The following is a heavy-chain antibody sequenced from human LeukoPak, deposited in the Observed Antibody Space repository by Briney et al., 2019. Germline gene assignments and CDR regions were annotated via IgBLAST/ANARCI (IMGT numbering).Heavy chain of an antibody. CDR2: IYTSGST. V-gene: IGHV4-4*07. CDR3: ARDRSRGYLDY. J-gene: IGHJ4*02. D-gene: IGHD5-12*01. Sequence: SETLSLTCAVYGGSFSGYYWSWIRQPAGKGLEWIGRIYTSGSTNYNPSLKSRVTISVDTSKNQFSLKLSSVTAADTAVYYCARDRSRGYLDYWGQGTLVTVSS. CDR1: GGSFSGYY.